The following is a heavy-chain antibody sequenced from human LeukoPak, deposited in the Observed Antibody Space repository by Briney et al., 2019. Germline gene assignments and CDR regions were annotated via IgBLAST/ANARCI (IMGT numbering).Heavy chain of an antibody. Sequence: QPGGSLRLSCAASGFTVSSNYMSWVRQAPGKGLEWVSVIYSGGSTYYADSVKGRFTISRDNSKNTLYLQMNSLRAEDTAVYYCARVLRLDNYYYYGMDVWGQGTTVTVSS. CDR2: IYSGGST. CDR3: ARVLRLDNYYYYGMDV. CDR1: GFTVSSNY. V-gene: IGHV3-53*01. J-gene: IGHJ6*02.